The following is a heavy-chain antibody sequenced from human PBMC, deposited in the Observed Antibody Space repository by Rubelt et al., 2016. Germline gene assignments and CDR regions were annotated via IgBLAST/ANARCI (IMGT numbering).Heavy chain of an antibody. CDR3: ATNKDCSRTSCPSFYYSYYMDV. CDR2: IDPSDSNT. Sequence: EWMGRIDPSDSNTNYSPSFQGHVTISADKSISTAYLHWPSLKASDNAIYYCATNKDCSRTSCPSFYYSYYMDVWGTGTTVTVSS. D-gene: IGHD2-2*01. V-gene: IGHV5-10-1*01. J-gene: IGHJ6*03.